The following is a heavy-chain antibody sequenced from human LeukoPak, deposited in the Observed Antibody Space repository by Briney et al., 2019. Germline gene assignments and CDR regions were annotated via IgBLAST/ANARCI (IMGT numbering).Heavy chain of an antibody. J-gene: IGHJ4*02. D-gene: IGHD6-13*01. CDR1: GYTFTSYA. V-gene: IGHV1-3*01. CDR3: ARAFAAYSHDFDY. Sequence: ASVKVSCKASGYTFTSYAMHWVRQAPGQRLEWMGWINAGSGNTKYSQKFQGRVTITRDTSASTAYMELSSLRSEDTAVYYCARAFAAYSHDFDYWGQGTLVTVSS. CDR2: INAGSGNT.